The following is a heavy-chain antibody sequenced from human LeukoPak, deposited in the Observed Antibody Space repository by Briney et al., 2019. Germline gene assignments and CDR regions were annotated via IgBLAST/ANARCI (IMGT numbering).Heavy chain of an antibody. J-gene: IGHJ4*02. Sequence: ASVTVSCKASGYTFTGYYMHWVRQAPGQGLEWMGWINPNSGGTNDAQKFQGRVTMTRDTSISTAYMELSRLRSDDTAVYYCARDRVDYVGNFDYWGQGTLVTVSS. V-gene: IGHV1-2*02. D-gene: IGHD4-17*01. CDR1: GYTFTGYY. CDR2: INPNSGGT. CDR3: ARDRVDYVGNFDY.